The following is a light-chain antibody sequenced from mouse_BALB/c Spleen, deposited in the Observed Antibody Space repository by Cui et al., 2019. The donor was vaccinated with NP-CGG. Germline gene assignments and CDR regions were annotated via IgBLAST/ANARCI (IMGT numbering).Light chain of an antibody. CDR2: GTN. CDR3: ALWYSNHWV. J-gene: IGLJ1*01. V-gene: IGLV1*01. CDR1: TGAVTTSNY. Sequence: AFVPHDSALTTSPGETITLTCRSSTGAVTTSNYANWVQEKPDHLFTGLIGGTNNRAPGVPARFSGSLIGDKAALTITGAQTEDEAIYFCALWYSNHWVFGGGTKLTVL.